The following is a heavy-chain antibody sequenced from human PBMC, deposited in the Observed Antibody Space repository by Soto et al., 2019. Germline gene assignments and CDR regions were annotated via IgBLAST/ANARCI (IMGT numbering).Heavy chain of an antibody. Sequence: PGGSLRLCCAASGFTFSSYGMHWVRQAPGKGLEWVAVIWYDGSNKYYADSVKGRFTISRDNSKNTLYLQMNSLRAEDTAVYYCARVFGVTYFDYWGQGTLVTVSS. D-gene: IGHD3-3*01. V-gene: IGHV3-33*01. CDR2: IWYDGSNK. J-gene: IGHJ4*02. CDR1: GFTFSSYG. CDR3: ARVFGVTYFDY.